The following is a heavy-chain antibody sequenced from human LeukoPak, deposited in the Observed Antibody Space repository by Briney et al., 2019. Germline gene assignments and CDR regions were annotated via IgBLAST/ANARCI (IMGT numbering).Heavy chain of an antibody. J-gene: IGHJ4*02. D-gene: IGHD6-13*01. CDR3: ARGLGRQQLVSPFDY. CDR2: IYHSGTI. CDR1: GYSISSGYY. Sequence: SETLSLTCTVSGYSISSGYYWGWIRQPPGKGLEWLASIYHSGTIYYNPSLKSRVTISVDTSKNQFSLKLTSVTAADTAVYYCARGLGRQQLVSPFDYWGQGTLVIVSS. V-gene: IGHV4-38-2*02.